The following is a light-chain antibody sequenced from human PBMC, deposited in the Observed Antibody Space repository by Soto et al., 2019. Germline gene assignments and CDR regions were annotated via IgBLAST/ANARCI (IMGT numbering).Light chain of an antibody. CDR2: AAS. J-gene: IGKJ5*01. CDR3: QQYYSYPPYT. CDR1: QGISSY. Sequence: IRLTPSLALPSATTRDRVTITCRASQGISSYLAWYQQKPGKAPKLLIYAASTLQSGVPSRFSGSGSGTDFTLTISCLQSQDFATYYCQQYYSYPPYTFGQGTRLEIK. V-gene: IGKV1-8*01.